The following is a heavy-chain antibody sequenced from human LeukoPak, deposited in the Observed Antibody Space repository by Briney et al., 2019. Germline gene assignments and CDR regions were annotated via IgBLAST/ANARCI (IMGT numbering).Heavy chain of an antibody. CDR3: ARATSGYYFDF. CDR2: VSYSGST. Sequence: SETLSLTCTVSGGSIGSYYWNWIRQPPGEGLEWIGYVSYSGSTNYNPSLKSRVTMSVDKSKNQFSLKLSSVTAADTAVYFCARATSGYYFDFWDQGTLVIVSS. CDR1: GGSIGSYY. V-gene: IGHV4-59*01. D-gene: IGHD3-22*01. J-gene: IGHJ4*02.